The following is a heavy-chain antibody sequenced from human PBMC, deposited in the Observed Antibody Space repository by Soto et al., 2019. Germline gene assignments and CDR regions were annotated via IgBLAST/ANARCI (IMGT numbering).Heavy chain of an antibody. CDR2: ISSSSSTI. V-gene: IGHV3-48*01. CDR3: ARANELGPFFDY. Sequence: PGGSLRLSCAASGFTFSSYSMNWVRQAPGKGLEWVSYISSSSSTIYYADSVKGRFTISRENAKNSLYLQMNSLRVGYTAVYYCARANELGPFFDYWGQGTLVTVSS. D-gene: IGHD1-1*01. CDR1: GFTFSSYS. J-gene: IGHJ4*02.